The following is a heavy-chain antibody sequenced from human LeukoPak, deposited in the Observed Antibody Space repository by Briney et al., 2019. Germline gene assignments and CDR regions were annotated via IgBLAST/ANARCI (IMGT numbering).Heavy chain of an antibody. Sequence: SETLSLTCTVSGGSISSSPYYWGWIRQPPGKGLEWIGGIYYSGTTHYSPSLESRVTISVDTSKNQFSLKLASVTAADTAIYYCAKGAGGFSYYNWFDPWGQGTLVTVSS. CDR2: IYYSGTT. CDR1: GGSISSSPYY. J-gene: IGHJ5*02. V-gene: IGHV4-39*07. CDR3: AKGAGGFSYYNWFDP. D-gene: IGHD5-18*01.